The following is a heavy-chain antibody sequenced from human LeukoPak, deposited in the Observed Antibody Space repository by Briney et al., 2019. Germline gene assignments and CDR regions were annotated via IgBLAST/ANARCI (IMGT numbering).Heavy chain of an antibody. Sequence: SETLSLTCTVSGGSISSYYWSWVRQPPGKGLEWIGYIYYSGSTNYNPSLKSRVTISVDTSKNQFSLKLSSVTAADTAVYYCARGDYYDSSGYWLFDYWGQGTLVTVSS. D-gene: IGHD3-22*01. CDR3: ARGDYYDSSGYWLFDY. J-gene: IGHJ4*02. CDR1: GGSISSYY. CDR2: IYYSGST. V-gene: IGHV4-59*01.